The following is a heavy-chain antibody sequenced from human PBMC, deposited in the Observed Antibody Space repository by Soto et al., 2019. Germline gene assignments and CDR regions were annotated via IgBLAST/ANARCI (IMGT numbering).Heavy chain of an antibody. J-gene: IGHJ4*02. Sequence: GGSLRLSCAASGFTVSGYSMNWVRQAPGKGLEWVSSISSSSSYIYYADSVKGRFTISRDNAKNSLYLQMNSLTAEDTAVYYCPRHLGRQLALDYWGQGTLVTVSS. CDR2: ISSSSSYI. CDR1: GFTVSGYS. CDR3: PRHLGRQLALDY. V-gene: IGHV3-21*01. D-gene: IGHD6-13*01.